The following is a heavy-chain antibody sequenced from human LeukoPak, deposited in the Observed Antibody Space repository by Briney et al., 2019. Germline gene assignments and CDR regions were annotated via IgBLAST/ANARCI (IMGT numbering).Heavy chain of an antibody. CDR1: GYSFTSYW. J-gene: IGHJ4*02. D-gene: IGHD2-15*01. CDR3: ARHLWEGCGGGSCYPLPADY. Sequence: GESPTLSCTGSGYSFTSYWIGWVRQMPGKGLEWMGIIYPGDSDTKYSQSFQGQVTISADKSINTAYLQWSSLKASDTAMYYCARHLWEGCGGGSCYPLPADYWGQGTLVTVSS. CDR2: IYPGDSDT. V-gene: IGHV5-51*01.